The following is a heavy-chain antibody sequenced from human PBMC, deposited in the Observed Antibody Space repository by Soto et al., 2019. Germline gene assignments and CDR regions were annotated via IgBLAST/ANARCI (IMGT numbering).Heavy chain of an antibody. CDR3: ARGSTESYPGSRIFDF. CDR1: GLTFGSRA. D-gene: IGHD3-10*01. V-gene: IGHV3-23*01. CDR2: ITDNGGDA. Sequence: GALRLSCVASGLTFGSRAMSWVRQAPGEGLQWVATITDNGGDAKYADSVRGRFVISRDNSKKTLYLQMTSLTAEDSAMYFCARGSTESYPGSRIFDFWGRGTLVTVSS. J-gene: IGHJ4*02.